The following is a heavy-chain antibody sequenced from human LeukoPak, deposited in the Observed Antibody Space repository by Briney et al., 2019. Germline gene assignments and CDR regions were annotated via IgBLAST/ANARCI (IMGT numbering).Heavy chain of an antibody. J-gene: IGHJ4*02. CDR1: GDDFSTNKAT. D-gene: IGHD6-13*01. Sequence: SQTLSLTCALSGDDFSTNKATWNWIRQSPSRGLEWLGRTYYRSQLYNDYAVSVKSRVTISPDTSTNQFSLLLNSVTPDDAAVYYCVRLVGNSWLDYWGQGTLVTVSS. CDR2: TYYRSQLYN. CDR3: VRLVGNSWLDY. V-gene: IGHV6-1*01.